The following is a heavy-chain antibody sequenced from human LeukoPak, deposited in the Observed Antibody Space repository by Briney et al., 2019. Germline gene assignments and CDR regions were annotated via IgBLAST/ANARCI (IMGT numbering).Heavy chain of an antibody. J-gene: IGHJ2*01. CDR2: IDCSGNT. CDR3: VRRGSSSYWYFDL. D-gene: IGHD6-13*01. CDR1: VGSISTYY. Sequence: SETLSLTCAVSVGSISTYYWSWIRQPPGKGLGWIGNIDCSGNTNYNPSLKSRVTISVDTSKNQFSLKLTSVTAADTAVYYCVRRGSSSYWYFDLWGRGTLVTVSS. V-gene: IGHV4-59*08.